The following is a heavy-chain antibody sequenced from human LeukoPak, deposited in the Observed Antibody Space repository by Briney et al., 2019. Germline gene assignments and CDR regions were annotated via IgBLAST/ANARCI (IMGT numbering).Heavy chain of an antibody. CDR3: ARDQEGDYYYYYIDV. Sequence: SETLSLTCSVSGGSFSSDYWSWIRQPPGKGLEWIGYIYYSGSTNYNPSLKSRLTISVDTSKNQFSLKLSSVTAADTAVYYCARDQEGDYYYYYIDVWGKGTTVSISS. J-gene: IGHJ6*03. CDR2: IYYSGST. CDR1: GGSFSSDY. V-gene: IGHV4-59*12.